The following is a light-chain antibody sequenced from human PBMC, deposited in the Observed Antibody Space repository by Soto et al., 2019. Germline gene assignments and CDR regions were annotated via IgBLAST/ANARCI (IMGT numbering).Light chain of an antibody. CDR2: DAS. V-gene: IGKV3-11*01. J-gene: IGKJ1*01. Sequence: ESVLTQSPATLSLSPGERATLSCRASPSVSNSLAWYQHKPGQAPRLLIYDASNRATGVPTRFSGSGSGTDFTLTISSLEPEDFATYYCQQTYTLPRTFAQGTKVE. CDR3: QQTYTLPRT. CDR1: PSVSNS.